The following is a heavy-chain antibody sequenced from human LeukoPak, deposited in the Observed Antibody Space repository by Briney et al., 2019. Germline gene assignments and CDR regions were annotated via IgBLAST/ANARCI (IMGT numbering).Heavy chain of an antibody. CDR1: GFTFDDYG. J-gene: IGHJ1*01. V-gene: IGHV3-20*04. CDR2: INWNGGST. D-gene: IGHD6-19*01. Sequence: PGGSLRLSCAASGFTFDDYGMSWVRQAPGKGLEWVSGINWNGGSTGYADSVKGRFTISRDNAKNSLYLQMNSLRAEDTALYYCAIISSGWYVSAEYFQHWGQGTLVTVSS. CDR3: AIISSGWYVSAEYFQH.